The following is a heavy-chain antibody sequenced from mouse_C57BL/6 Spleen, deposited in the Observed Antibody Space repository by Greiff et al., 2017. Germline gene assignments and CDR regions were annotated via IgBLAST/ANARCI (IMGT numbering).Heavy chain of an antibody. CDR2: IYPRSGYT. J-gene: IGHJ4*01. Sequence: VQLQQSGAELARPGASVKLSCKASGYTFTSYGISWVKQRTGQGLEWIGEIYPRSGYTYYNEKFKGKATLTADKSSSTAYMELRRLTSEDSAVYFCAREGGNYAMDYWGQGTSVTVSS. V-gene: IGHV1-81*01. CDR3: AREGGNYAMDY. CDR1: GYTFTSYG.